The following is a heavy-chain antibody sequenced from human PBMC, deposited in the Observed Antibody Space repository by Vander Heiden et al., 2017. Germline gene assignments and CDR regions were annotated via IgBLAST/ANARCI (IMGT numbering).Heavy chain of an antibody. Sequence: QVQLVQSGAEVKKPGSSVKVSCKASGGTFNTYTMSWVRQAPGQGLEWMGGIIPIFGRANYAQKFQGRVTITADESTNTAYMELSSLRSEDTAVYYCARALAVVVSSLSYYYGLDVWGQGTTVTVSS. J-gene: IGHJ6*02. CDR1: GGTFNTYT. D-gene: IGHD3-22*01. V-gene: IGHV1-69*01. CDR3: ARALAVVVSSLSYYYGLDV. CDR2: IIPIFGRA.